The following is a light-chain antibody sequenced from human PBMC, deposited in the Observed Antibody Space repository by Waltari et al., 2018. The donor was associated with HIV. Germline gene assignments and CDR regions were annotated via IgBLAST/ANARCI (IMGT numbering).Light chain of an antibody. CDR1: QSVGSIY. CDR2: GAS. Sequence: EIVLTQSPGTLFLSPGERAIFSCRASQSVGSIYLNWYQQKPGQAPRVLIYGASSRATGIPDRFSGSGSGTDFSLTISRLEPEDFAVYYCQQSGSSITFGQGTRLEIK. J-gene: IGKJ5*01. V-gene: IGKV3-20*01. CDR3: QQSGSSIT.